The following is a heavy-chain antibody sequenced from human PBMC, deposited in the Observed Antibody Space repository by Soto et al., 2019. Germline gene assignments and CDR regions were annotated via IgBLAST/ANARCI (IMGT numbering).Heavy chain of an antibody. J-gene: IGHJ4*02. CDR3: ASGGRWELPQDY. CDR1: GGSVSSSSYY. D-gene: IGHD1-26*01. Sequence: SETLSLTCTVSGGSVSSSSYYWCWIRQPPGKGLEWIGSIYYSGSTYYNPSLKSRVTISLDTSKNQFSLKLSSVTAADTAVYYCASGGRWELPQDYWGQGTLVTVSS. CDR2: IYYSGST. V-gene: IGHV4-39*01.